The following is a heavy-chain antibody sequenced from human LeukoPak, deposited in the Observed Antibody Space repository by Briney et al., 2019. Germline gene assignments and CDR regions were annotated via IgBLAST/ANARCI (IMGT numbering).Heavy chain of an antibody. D-gene: IGHD3-10*01. Sequence: GGSLRLSCAASGFTISSYGMHWVRQAPGKGLEWVAVISYDGSNKYYADSVKGRFTISRDNSKNTLYLQMNSLRAEDTAVYYCAKAMRGARFVDYWGQGTLVTVSS. CDR2: ISYDGSNK. J-gene: IGHJ4*02. CDR3: AKAMRGARFVDY. CDR1: GFTISSYG. V-gene: IGHV3-30*18.